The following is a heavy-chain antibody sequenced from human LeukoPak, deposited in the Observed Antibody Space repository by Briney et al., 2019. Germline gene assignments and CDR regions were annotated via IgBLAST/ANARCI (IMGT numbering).Heavy chain of an antibody. CDR2: IYYSEST. CDR3: ARAGEVEMATIAPLYFDY. D-gene: IGHD5-24*01. Sequence: SETLSLTCTVSGGSISSYYWSWIRQPPGKGLEWIGCIYYSESTNYNPSLKSRVTISVDTSKNQFSLKLSSVTAADTAVYYCARAGEVEMATIAPLYFDYWGQGTLVTVSS. J-gene: IGHJ4*02. CDR1: GGSISSYY. V-gene: IGHV4-59*01.